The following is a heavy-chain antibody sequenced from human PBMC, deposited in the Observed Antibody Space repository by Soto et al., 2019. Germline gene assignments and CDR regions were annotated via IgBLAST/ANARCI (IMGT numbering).Heavy chain of an antibody. Sequence: EVQLLESGGGLVQPGGSLRLSCAASGFTFSSYAMSWVRQAPGKGLEWVSAISGSGGRTYYADSVKGRFTISRDKSKNTLYLQMNSLRAEDTDVYYCAKGGITGTKVDYWGQGTLVTVSS. V-gene: IGHV3-23*01. D-gene: IGHD1-7*01. CDR1: GFTFSSYA. CDR2: ISGSGGRT. CDR3: AKGGITGTKVDY. J-gene: IGHJ4*02.